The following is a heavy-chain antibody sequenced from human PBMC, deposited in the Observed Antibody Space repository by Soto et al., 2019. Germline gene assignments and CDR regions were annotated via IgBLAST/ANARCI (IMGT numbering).Heavy chain of an antibody. CDR2: IRSKAYYGTT. V-gene: IGHV3-49*04. CDR3: TRAPFVVGTAPTKFDY. J-gene: IGHJ4*02. Sequence: PGGSLRLSCSASGFTFGGYAMSWVRQAPGKGLELVGFIRSKAYYGTTEYAASGRGRFTISRDDSKSIAYLQMNSLKSEDTAVYYCTRAPFVVGTAPTKFDYWGLGTPVTVSS. CDR1: GFTFGGYA. D-gene: IGHD2-21*02.